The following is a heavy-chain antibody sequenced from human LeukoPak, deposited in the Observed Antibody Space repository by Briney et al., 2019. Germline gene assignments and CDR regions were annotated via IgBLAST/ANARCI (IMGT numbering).Heavy chain of an antibody. CDR1: GITLTNYG. CDR2: ISVSGGRA. CDR3: AKRGVVIRVILVGFHKEAYYFDS. V-gene: IGHV3-23*01. Sequence: PGGSLSLSCAASGITLTNYGMSWVRQAPGKGLEWVAGISVSGGRANYAASVKGRFTISRDNPKNTLYLQVDSLRPEDTAVYFCAKRGVVIRVILVGFHKEAYYFDSWGQGALVTVSS. D-gene: IGHD3-22*01. J-gene: IGHJ4*02.